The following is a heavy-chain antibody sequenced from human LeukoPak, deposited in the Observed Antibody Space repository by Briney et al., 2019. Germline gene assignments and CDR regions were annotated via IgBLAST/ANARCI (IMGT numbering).Heavy chain of an antibody. CDR2: ISYSGST. Sequence: SQTLSLTCTVSGVSISSADYYWSWIRQPPGRGLEWIGYISYSGSTYYNPSLESRLTISVDTSKNQFSLRLTSVTAADTAVYYWARHITGTTYDYWGQGTLVTVSS. J-gene: IGHJ4*02. V-gene: IGHV4-30-4*01. CDR1: GVSISSADYY. D-gene: IGHD1-7*01. CDR3: ARHITGTTYDY.